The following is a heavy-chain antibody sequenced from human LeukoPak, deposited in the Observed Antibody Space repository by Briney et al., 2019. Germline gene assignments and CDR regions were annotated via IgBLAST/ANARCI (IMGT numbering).Heavy chain of an antibody. CDR1: GFPFRDYY. CDR3: ARRPYSDTSGRLSDV. V-gene: IGHV3-11*04. D-gene: IGHD3-22*01. J-gene: IGHJ6*02. Sequence: GGSLRLSCAASGFPFRDYYMTWIRQAPGKGLEWISYISGSGDSLYYADSVEGRFTISRDNAKNSLYLQMNSLRDEDTAVYFCARRPYSDTSGRLSDVWGQGTTVTVSS. CDR2: ISGSGDSL.